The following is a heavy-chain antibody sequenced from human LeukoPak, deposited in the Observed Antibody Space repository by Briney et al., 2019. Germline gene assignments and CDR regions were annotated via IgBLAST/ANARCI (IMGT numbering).Heavy chain of an antibody. D-gene: IGHD1-26*01. Sequence: GGSLRLSCAASGFTFSSYGMHWVRQAPGKGLEWVAVISYDGSNKYYADSVKGRFTISRDNSKNTLYLQMNSLRAEDTAVYYCAKVWGINIVGASDYWGQGTLVTVSS. J-gene: IGHJ4*02. V-gene: IGHV3-30*18. CDR3: AKVWGINIVGASDY. CDR2: ISYDGSNK. CDR1: GFTFSSYG.